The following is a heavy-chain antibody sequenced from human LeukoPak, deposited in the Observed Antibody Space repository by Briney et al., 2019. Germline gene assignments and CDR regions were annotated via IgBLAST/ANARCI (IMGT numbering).Heavy chain of an antibody. J-gene: IGHJ4*02. D-gene: IGHD2-2*01. Sequence: SETLSLTCTVSGGSIYSYYWSWIRQPAGKGLEWIGRIYTSGSTNYNPSLKSRVTMSVDTSKNQFSLKLSSVTAADTAVYYCARWGARGYCSSTSCSTFDYWGQGTLVTVSS. V-gene: IGHV4-4*07. CDR2: IYTSGST. CDR3: ARWGARGYCSSTSCSTFDY. CDR1: GGSIYSYY.